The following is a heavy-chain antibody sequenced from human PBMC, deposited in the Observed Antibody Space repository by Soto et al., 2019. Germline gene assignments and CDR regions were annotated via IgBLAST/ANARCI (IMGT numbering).Heavy chain of an antibody. CDR2: ISSSSSTI. CDR1: GFTFSSYS. J-gene: IGHJ4*02. V-gene: IGHV3-48*01. D-gene: IGHD3-22*01. CDR3: ARGAYYYDSSGLSY. Sequence: EVQLVESGGGLVQPGGSLRLSCAASGFTFSSYSMNWVRQAPGKGLEWVSYISSSSSTIYYADSVKGRFTISRDNAKNSMYLQMNNLRAVDTAVYYCARGAYYYDSSGLSYWGQGTLVTVSS.